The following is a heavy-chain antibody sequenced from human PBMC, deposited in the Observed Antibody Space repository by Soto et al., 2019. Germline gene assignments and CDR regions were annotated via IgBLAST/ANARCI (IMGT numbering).Heavy chain of an antibody. CDR1: GFTFSNFA. CDR2: ISRNSGSI. CDR3: AKDVRAAVGDPEYFPE. D-gene: IGHD6-19*01. V-gene: IGHV3-9*01. Sequence: EVQLVESGGGWVQPGRSLRLSCAASGFTFSNFAMHWVRQGPGKGLEWVSGISRNSGSIYYADSVKGRFTISRDNAENYLFLQMNRLRAEDTALYFCAKDVRAAVGDPEYFPEGGQGTQVTVSS. J-gene: IGHJ1*01.